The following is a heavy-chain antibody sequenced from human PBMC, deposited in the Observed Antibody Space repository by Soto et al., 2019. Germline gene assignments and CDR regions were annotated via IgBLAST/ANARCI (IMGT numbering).Heavy chain of an antibody. CDR3: ARVASYYGSGSYYNLDY. J-gene: IGHJ4*02. V-gene: IGHV1-46*03. D-gene: IGHD3-10*01. CDR1: GYTFTSYY. CDR2: INPSGGSA. Sequence: QVQLVQSGAEVKKPGASVKVSCKASGYTFTSYYMHWVRQAPGQGLEWMGIINPSGGSASYAQKFQGKVTMTGDTATSTVYMELSSLRSEDTAVYYCARVASYYGSGSYYNLDYWGQGTLVTVSS.